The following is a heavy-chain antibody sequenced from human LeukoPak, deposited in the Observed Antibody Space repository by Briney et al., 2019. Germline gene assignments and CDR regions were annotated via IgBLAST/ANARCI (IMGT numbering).Heavy chain of an antibody. Sequence: GGSLRLSCAASGFTFSSYWMHWVRQAPGKGLVWVSQINTDGSSTNYADSVKGRFTISRDNAKNSLYLQMNSLRAEDTAVYYCARAPPYYYYMDVWGKGTTVTVSS. CDR2: INTDGSST. CDR3: ARAPPYYYYMDV. V-gene: IGHV3-74*01. CDR1: GFTFSSYW. J-gene: IGHJ6*03.